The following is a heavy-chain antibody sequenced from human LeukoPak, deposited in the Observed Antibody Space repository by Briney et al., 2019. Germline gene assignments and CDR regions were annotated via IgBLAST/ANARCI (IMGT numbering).Heavy chain of an antibody. CDR3: ARGDYYDSSGDPDAFDI. CDR2: INAGNGNT. Sequence: GASVKVSCEASGYTFTSYAMHWVRQAPGQRLEWMGWINAGNGNTKYSQKFQGRVTITRNTSISTAYMELSSLRSEDTAVYYCARGDYYDSSGDPDAFDIWGQGTMVTVSS. J-gene: IGHJ3*02. D-gene: IGHD3-22*01. CDR1: GYTFTSYA. V-gene: IGHV1-3*01.